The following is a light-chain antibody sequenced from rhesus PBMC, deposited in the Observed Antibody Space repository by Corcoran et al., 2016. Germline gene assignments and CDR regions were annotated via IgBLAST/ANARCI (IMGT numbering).Light chain of an antibody. Sequence: DIQMTQSPPSLSASVGDTVTITCQASQDISKYLAWYQPKPGKAPKFLIYDATTLQSGVPSSFSGRGSGTECSLTISSLQPGDFATYYCQQHKTYPPAFGRGTKVEIK. CDR1: QDISKY. CDR2: DAT. V-gene: IGKV1S3*01. J-gene: IGKJ4*01. CDR3: QQHKTYPPA.